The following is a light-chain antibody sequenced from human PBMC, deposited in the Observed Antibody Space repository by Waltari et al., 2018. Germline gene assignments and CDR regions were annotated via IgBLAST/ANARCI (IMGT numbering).Light chain of an antibody. CDR3: QQYDNLILT. V-gene: IGKV1-33*01. J-gene: IGKJ4*01. Sequence: DIQLIQSPSSLSASVGDRVTITCQASQVITNYLNWYQQKPGKAPKLLIYDASNLEIGVPSRFSGTGSGSDFTLTISSLQPEDIATYYCQQYDNLILTFGGGTK. CDR1: QVITNY. CDR2: DAS.